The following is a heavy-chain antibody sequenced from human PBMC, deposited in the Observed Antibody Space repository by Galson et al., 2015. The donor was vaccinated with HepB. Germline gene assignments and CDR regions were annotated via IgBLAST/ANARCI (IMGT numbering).Heavy chain of an antibody. J-gene: IGHJ4*02. CDR3: ARIAPGEISSDWYGVNYFDY. V-gene: IGHV3-48*01. CDR1: GFTFSTYS. Sequence: SLRLSCAASGFTFSTYSISWVRQAPGKGLEWVSYMSSSVSTINYADSVKGRFTISRDSAKNSLYLQMNSLRAEDTAVYYCARIAPGEISSDWYGVNYFDYWGQGTLVTVSS. CDR2: MSSSVSTI. D-gene: IGHD6-13*01.